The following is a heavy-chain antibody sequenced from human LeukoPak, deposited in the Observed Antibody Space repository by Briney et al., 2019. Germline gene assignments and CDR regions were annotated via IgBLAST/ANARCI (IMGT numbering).Heavy chain of an antibody. V-gene: IGHV3-30*12. Sequence: GGSLRLSCAASGFTFTTFGMHWVRQAPGKGLEWVTFITYDGSNKYYADSVKGRFTISRDNSKNTLYLQMNSLRAEDTAVYYCATSPGTAMVYYYMDVWGKGTTVTISS. CDR3: ATSPGTAMVYYYMDV. J-gene: IGHJ6*03. D-gene: IGHD5-18*01. CDR2: ITYDGSNK. CDR1: GFTFTTFG.